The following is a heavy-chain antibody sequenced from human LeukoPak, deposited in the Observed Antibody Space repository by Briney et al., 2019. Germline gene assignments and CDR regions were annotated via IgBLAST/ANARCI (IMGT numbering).Heavy chain of an antibody. D-gene: IGHD6-6*01. J-gene: IGHJ4*02. V-gene: IGHV3-74*01. CDR1: GFIFSTYW. CDR2: INSDGSST. CDR3: ARDGYSSSFYFDY. Sequence: QPGESLRLSCAASGFIFSTYWMHWVRHGAGKGLVWVSRINSDGSSTNYADSVKGRFTISRDNAKNTLYLQMNSLRAEDTAVYYCARDGYSSSFYFDYWGQGTLVTVSS.